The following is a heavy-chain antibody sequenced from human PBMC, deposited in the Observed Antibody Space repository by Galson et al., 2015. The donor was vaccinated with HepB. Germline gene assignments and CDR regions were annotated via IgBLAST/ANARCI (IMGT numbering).Heavy chain of an antibody. D-gene: IGHD6-6*01. CDR3: ARGLEYSSSSREAWFDT. CDR1: GDSVSSIGGA. Sequence: CAISGDSVSSIGGAWNWIRQSPSRGLEWLGRTYYRSKWYNDYAVSVKSRITINPDTSKNQFSLQLSSVTPEDTAVYYCARGLEYSSSSREAWFDTWGQGTLVTVSS. J-gene: IGHJ5*02. CDR2: TYYRSKWYN. V-gene: IGHV6-1*01.